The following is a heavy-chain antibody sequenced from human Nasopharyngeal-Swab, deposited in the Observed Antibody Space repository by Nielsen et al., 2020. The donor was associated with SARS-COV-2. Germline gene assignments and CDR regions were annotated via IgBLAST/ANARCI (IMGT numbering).Heavy chain of an antibody. V-gene: IGHV3-48*01. CDR2: ISKTGATT. CDR3: ARDLSDVTWAIDQED. J-gene: IGHJ4*02. Sequence: GESLKISCAASGFTFNAYGIIWVRQAPGKGLEWVSYISKTGATTYYADSVRGRFTVSRDNARNSLSLQMNSLRAEDTAVYYCARDLSDVTWAIDQEDWGQGTRVTVSS. D-gene: IGHD1-26*01. CDR1: GFTFNAYG.